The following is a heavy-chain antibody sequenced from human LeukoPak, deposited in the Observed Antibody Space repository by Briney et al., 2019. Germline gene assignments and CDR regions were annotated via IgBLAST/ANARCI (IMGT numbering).Heavy chain of an antibody. J-gene: IGHJ6*02. V-gene: IGHV1-69*04. CDR2: IIPILGIA. Sequence: ASVKVSCKASGGTFSSYAISWVRQAPGQGLEWMGRIIPILGIANYAQKFQGRVTITADKSTSTAYMELSSLRSEDTAVYYCARAVGYCSGGSCSTNHLYYYYGTDVWGQGTTVTVSS. CDR3: ARAVGYCSGGSCSTNHLYYYYGTDV. D-gene: IGHD2-15*01. CDR1: GGTFSSYA.